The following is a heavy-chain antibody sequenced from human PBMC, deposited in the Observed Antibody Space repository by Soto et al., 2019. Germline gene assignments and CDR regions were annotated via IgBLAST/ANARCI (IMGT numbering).Heavy chain of an antibody. CDR2: INHSGST. CDR3: ARGWPYDSSPGYYYYYYCMDV. D-gene: IGHD3-22*01. J-gene: IGHJ6*02. V-gene: IGHV4-34*01. Sequence: SETLSLTCAVYGGSFSGYYWSWIRQPPGKGLEWIGEINHSGSTNYNPSLKSRVTISVDTSKNQFSLKLSSVTAADTAVYYCARGWPYDSSPGYYYYYYCMDVWGQGTTVTVSS. CDR1: GGSFSGYY.